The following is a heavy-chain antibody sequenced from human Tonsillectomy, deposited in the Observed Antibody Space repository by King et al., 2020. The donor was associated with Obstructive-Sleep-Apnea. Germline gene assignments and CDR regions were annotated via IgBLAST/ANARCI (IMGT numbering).Heavy chain of an antibody. CDR2: IWYDGSNK. J-gene: IGHJ4*02. V-gene: IGHV3-33*01. Sequence: VQLVESGGGVVQPGRSLRLSCAASGFTFSSYGMHWFRQAPGKGLEWWAVIWYDGSNKYYADSVKGRFTISRDNSTNTLYLQMNSLRAGDTAVYYCARDPRLVPYYLHYWGQGTLVTVSS. D-gene: IGHD6-19*01. CDR1: GFTFSSYG. CDR3: ARDPRLVPYYLHY.